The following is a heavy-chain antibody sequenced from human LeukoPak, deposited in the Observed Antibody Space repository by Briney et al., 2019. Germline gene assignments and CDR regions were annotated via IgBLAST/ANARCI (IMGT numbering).Heavy chain of an antibody. D-gene: IGHD3-10*01. Sequence: GASVKVSCKASGYTFTSYDINWVRQATGQGLEWMGWMNPNSGNTGYAQKFQGRVTITRNTSISTAYMELSSLRSEDTAVYYCARAQSGSYYYYYYMDVWGKGTTVTVSS. CDR2: MNPNSGNT. V-gene: IGHV1-8*01. CDR1: GYTFTSYD. J-gene: IGHJ6*03. CDR3: ARAQSGSYYYYYYMDV.